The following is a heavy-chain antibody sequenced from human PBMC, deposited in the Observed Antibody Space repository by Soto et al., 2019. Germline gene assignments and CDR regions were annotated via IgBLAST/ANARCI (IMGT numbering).Heavy chain of an antibody. CDR1: GFTFSSYA. V-gene: IGHV3-30-3*01. Sequence: PGGSLRLSCAASGFTFSSYAMHWVRQAPGKGLEWVAVISYDGSNKYYADSVKGRFTISRDNSKNTLYLQMNSLRAEDTAVYYCARDQGYSYGLVMWGYYYGMDVWGQGTTVTVSS. CDR3: ARDQGYSYGLVMWGYYYGMDV. J-gene: IGHJ6*02. D-gene: IGHD5-18*01. CDR2: ISYDGSNK.